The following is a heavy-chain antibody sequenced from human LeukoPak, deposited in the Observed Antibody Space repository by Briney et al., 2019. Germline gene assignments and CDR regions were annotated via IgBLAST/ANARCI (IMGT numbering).Heavy chain of an antibody. Sequence: SVKVSCKASGFTFTSRSAVQWVRQARGQRLEWIGWNVVGSDNTNYAQKFQERVTITRDMSTSTAYMELSSLRSEDTAVYYCAAPYSSTWFDYWGQGTLVTVSS. CDR1: GFTFTSRSA. V-gene: IGHV1-58*01. CDR3: AAPYSSTWFDY. D-gene: IGHD6-13*01. J-gene: IGHJ4*02. CDR2: NVVGSDNT.